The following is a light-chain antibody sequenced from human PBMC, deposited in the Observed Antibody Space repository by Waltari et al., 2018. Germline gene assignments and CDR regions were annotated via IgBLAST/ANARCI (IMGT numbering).Light chain of an antibody. J-gene: IGKJ2*01. CDR2: GAS. V-gene: IGKV1-12*01. CDR1: RDVSSW. Sequence: DIQVTQSPSSVSASVGDRVAITCRTSRDVSSWLAWYQQRPGKAPKLLISGASGLQCGVSARFSGTGSGTDFTLTITSLQPEDFATYYCQLVHTCPPYTFGQGTKVA. CDR3: QLVHTCPPYT.